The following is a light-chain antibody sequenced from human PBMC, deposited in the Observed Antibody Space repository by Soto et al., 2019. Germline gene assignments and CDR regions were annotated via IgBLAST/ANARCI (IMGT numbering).Light chain of an antibody. Sequence: QSVLTQPASVSGSPGQSITISCTGTSSDVGGYNFVSWYQHHPGKAPKLIIYEVGNRPSGVSNRFSGSKSGNTASLTISGLQAEYEADYYCTSYTRSTTPLFGGGTKLTVL. CDR3: TSYTRSTTPL. CDR1: SSDVGGYNF. CDR2: EVG. J-gene: IGLJ2*01. V-gene: IGLV2-14*01.